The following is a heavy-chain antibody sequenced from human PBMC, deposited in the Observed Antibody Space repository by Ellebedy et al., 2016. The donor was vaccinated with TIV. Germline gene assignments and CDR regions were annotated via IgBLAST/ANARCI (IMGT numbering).Heavy chain of an antibody. CDR2: ISSSSSYI. Sequence: GESLKISXAASGFTFSSYSMNWVRQAPGKGLEWVSSISSSSSYIYYADSVKGRFTISRDNAKNSLYLQMNSLRAEDTAVYYCARDSEGYGSVDFDYWGQGTLVTVSS. D-gene: IGHD3-10*01. CDR1: GFTFSSYS. V-gene: IGHV3-21*01. CDR3: ARDSEGYGSVDFDY. J-gene: IGHJ4*02.